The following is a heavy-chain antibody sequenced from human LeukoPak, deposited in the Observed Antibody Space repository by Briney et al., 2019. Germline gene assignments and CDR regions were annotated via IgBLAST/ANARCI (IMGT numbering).Heavy chain of an antibody. Sequence: GGSLRLSCEFTFSDYAGSWVRQAPGKGLEWVSTISGRGDSTYYADSVKGRFTVSRDNSKNTVFLQMNSLGADDTAVYYCAKSLPDYWGQGTLVTVSS. CDR3: AKSLPDY. V-gene: IGHV3-23*01. CDR1: FTFSDYA. J-gene: IGHJ4*02. CDR2: ISGRGDST.